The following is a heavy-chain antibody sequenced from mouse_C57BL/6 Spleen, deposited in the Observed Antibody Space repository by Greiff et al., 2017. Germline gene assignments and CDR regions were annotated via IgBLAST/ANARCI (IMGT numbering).Heavy chain of an antibody. V-gene: IGHV1-64*01. D-gene: IGHD2-1*01. CDR1: GYTFTSYW. Sequence: VQLQQPGAELVKPGASVKLSCKASGYTFTSYWMHWVKQRPGQGLEWIGMIHPNSGSTNYNEKFKSKATLTVDKSSSTAYMQLSSLTSEDSAVYYGARRGIYYGNSFAYWGQGTLVTVSA. J-gene: IGHJ3*01. CDR3: ARRGIYYGNSFAY. CDR2: IHPNSGST.